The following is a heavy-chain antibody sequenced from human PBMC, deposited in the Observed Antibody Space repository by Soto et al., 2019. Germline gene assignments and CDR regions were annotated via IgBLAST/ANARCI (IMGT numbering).Heavy chain of an antibody. Sequence: QVQLQESGPGLLKPSETLSLTCTVSGGSITSAGDYWSWIRQHPGKGLEWIGYIHHKSGNTYHTPSLKSRVTISVDTSKNQLSLKLTSVTAADTAVYYCARESGSGWHALDYWGQGTLVTVSS. CDR3: ARESGSGWHALDY. V-gene: IGHV4-31*03. CDR2: IHHKSGNT. J-gene: IGHJ4*02. D-gene: IGHD6-19*01. CDR1: GGSITSAGDY.